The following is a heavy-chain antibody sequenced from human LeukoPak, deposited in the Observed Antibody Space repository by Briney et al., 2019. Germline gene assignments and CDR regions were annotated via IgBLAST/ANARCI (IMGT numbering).Heavy chain of an antibody. CDR1: GYTFTGYY. Sequence: ASVKVSCKASGYTFTGYYMHWVRQAPGQGLEWMGCINPNSGGTNYAQKFQGRVTMTRDTSISTAYMELSRLRSDDTAVYYCARVGGGIVVVVAADFDYWGQGTLVTVSS. V-gene: IGHV1-2*02. D-gene: IGHD2-15*01. J-gene: IGHJ4*02. CDR3: ARVGGGIVVVVAADFDY. CDR2: INPNSGGT.